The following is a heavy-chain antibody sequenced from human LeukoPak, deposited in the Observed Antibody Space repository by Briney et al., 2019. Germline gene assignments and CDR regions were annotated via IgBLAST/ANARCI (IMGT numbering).Heavy chain of an antibody. CDR3: ARHRRGYCTNGVCKVVVDYFDY. CDR1: GGSISSYY. D-gene: IGHD2-8*01. CDR2: TYYSGST. J-gene: IGHJ4*02. Sequence: PSETLSLTCTVAGGSISSYYWSWIRQPPGKGLEWIGYTYYSGSTNYNPSLKSRVTISVDTSKNQFSLKLSSVTAADTAVYYCARHRRGYCTNGVCKVVVDYFDYWGQGTLVTVSS. V-gene: IGHV4-59*08.